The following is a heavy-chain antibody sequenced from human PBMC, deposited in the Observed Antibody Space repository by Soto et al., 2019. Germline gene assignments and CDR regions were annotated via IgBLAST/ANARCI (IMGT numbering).Heavy chain of an antibody. D-gene: IGHD1-7*01. CDR2: ISYDGSNK. CDR3: AKDRSELNFDY. V-gene: IGHV3-30*18. CDR1: GFTFSSYG. Sequence: GGSLRLSCAASGFTFSSYGMHWVRQAPGKGLEWVAVISYDGSNKYYADSVKGRFTISRDNSKNTLYLQMNSLRAEDTAVYYCAKDRSELNFDYWGQGTLVTVSS. J-gene: IGHJ4*02.